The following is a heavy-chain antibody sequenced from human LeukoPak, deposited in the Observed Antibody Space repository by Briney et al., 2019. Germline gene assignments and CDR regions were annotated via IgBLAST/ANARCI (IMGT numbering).Heavy chain of an antibody. CDR2: IYTSGST. CDR1: GGSISSGSYY. Sequence: KPSETLSLTCTVSGGSISSGSYYWSWTRQPAGKGLEWIGRIYTSGSTNYNPSLKSRVTISVDTSKNQFSLKLSSVTAADTAVYYCARLVGATTWDYYYYYMDVWGKGTTVTVSS. CDR3: ARLVGATTWDYYYYYMDV. J-gene: IGHJ6*03. D-gene: IGHD1-26*01. V-gene: IGHV4-61*02.